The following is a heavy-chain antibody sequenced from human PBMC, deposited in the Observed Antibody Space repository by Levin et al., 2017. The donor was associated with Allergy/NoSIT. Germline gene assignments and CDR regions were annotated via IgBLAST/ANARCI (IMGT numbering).Heavy chain of an antibody. CDR2: ISYDGSNK. CDR3: ARPLRGYACDI. V-gene: IGHV3-30-3*01. D-gene: IGHD3-3*01. Sequence: GGSLRLSCAASGFTFSSYAMHWVRQAPGKGLEWVAVISYDGSNKYYADSVKGRFTISRDNSKNTLYLQMNSLRAEDTAVYYCARPLRGYACDIWGQGTMVTVSS. CDR1: GFTFSSYA. J-gene: IGHJ3*02.